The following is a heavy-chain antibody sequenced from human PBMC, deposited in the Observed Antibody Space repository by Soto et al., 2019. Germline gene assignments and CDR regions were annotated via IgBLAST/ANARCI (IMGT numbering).Heavy chain of an antibody. V-gene: IGHV3-74*01. CDR1: GFTFSSYW. CDR3: ARGLRWVAAASGYYGMDV. Sequence: GGSLRLSCAASGFTFSSYWMHWVRQAPGKGLVWVSRINSDGSSTSYADSVKGRFTISRDNAKNTLYLQMNSLRAEDTAVYYCARGLRWVAAASGYYGMDVWGQGTTVTVSS. CDR2: INSDGSST. J-gene: IGHJ6*02. D-gene: IGHD6-13*01.